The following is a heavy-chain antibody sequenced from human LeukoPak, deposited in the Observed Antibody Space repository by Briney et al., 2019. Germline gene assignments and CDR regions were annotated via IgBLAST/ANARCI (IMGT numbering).Heavy chain of an antibody. J-gene: IGHJ4*02. CDR3: ARAGGGGYNYGLDY. D-gene: IGHD5-18*01. CDR1: TFTFSDYY. Sequence: GGSLRLSCAASTFTFSDYYMSWIRQAPGKGLEWVSHISSSGSFIYYADSVKDRFTISRDNAKNSLDLQTNSLRDVDTAIYYCARAGGGGYNYGLDYWGQGILVAVSS. CDR2: ISSSGSFI. V-gene: IGHV3-11*04.